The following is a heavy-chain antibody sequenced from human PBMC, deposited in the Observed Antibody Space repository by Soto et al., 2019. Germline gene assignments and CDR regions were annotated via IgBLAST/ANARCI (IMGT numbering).Heavy chain of an antibody. CDR3: AREGAAGTKFDY. V-gene: IGHV4-59*01. Sequence: QVQLQESGPGLVKPSETLSLTCTVSGGSISSYYWSWIRQPPGKGLEWSGYIYYSGSTNYNPSLKSRVTISVDTPKNQFSLKLSSVTAADTAVYYCAREGAAGTKFDYWGQGTLVTVSS. J-gene: IGHJ4*02. D-gene: IGHD6-13*01. CDR2: IYYSGST. CDR1: GGSISSYY.